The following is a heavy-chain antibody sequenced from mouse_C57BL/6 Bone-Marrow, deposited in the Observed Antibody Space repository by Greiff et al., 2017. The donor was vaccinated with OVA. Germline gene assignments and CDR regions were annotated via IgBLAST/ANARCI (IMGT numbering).Heavy chain of an antibody. CDR2: IYPRSGNT. V-gene: IGHV1-81*01. Sequence: LQESGAELARPGASVKLSCKASGYTFTSYGISWVKQRTGQGLEWIGEIYPRSGNTYYNEKFKGKATLTADKSSSTAYMELRSLTSEDSAVYFCARSRPWAPGTYWGQGTLVTVSA. J-gene: IGHJ3*01. CDR1: GYTFTSYG. CDR3: ARSRPWAPGTY. D-gene: IGHD4-1*01.